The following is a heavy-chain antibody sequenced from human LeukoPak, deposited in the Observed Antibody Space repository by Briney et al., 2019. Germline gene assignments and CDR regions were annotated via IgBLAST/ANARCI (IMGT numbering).Heavy chain of an antibody. CDR3: ARVSTGYSFDY. V-gene: IGHV3-48*03. CDR1: GFTFGSYE. J-gene: IGHJ4*02. CDR2: ISLSGSTV. Sequence: PGGSLRLSCAASGFTFGSYELNWVRQAPGKGLEWVSHISLSGSTVYYADSVKGRFTISRDNSNNSLYLQMNSPRAEDTAVYYCARVSTGYSFDYWGQGTLVIVSP. D-gene: IGHD1-14*01.